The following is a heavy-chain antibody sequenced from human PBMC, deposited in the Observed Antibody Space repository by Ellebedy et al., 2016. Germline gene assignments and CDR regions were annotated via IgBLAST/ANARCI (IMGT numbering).Heavy chain of an antibody. V-gene: IGHV1-46*03. D-gene: IGHD2-8*02. CDR3: ARDFTEDYYYYYMDV. CDR1: GYTFTSYY. CDR2: INPSGGST. J-gene: IGHJ6*03. Sequence: ASVKVSXXASGYTFTSYYMHWVRQAPGQGLEWMGIINPSGGSTSYAQKFQGRVTMTRDTSTSTVYMELSSLRSEDTAVYYCARDFTEDYYYYYMDVWGKGTTVTVSS.